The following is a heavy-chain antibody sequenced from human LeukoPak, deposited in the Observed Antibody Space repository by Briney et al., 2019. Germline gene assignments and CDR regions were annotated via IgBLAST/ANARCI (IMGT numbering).Heavy chain of an antibody. CDR2: IYPGDSET. CDR3: ATQREFFRGDGFAP. Sequence: GESLKISCEGSGYSFSSFWVAWVRQKPGKGLELMGIIYPGDSETKYSPSFEGQVTMSADKSISTVYLQWSGLKASDTAIYYCATQREFFRGDGFAPWGQGPLVPVS. CDR1: GYSFSSFW. V-gene: IGHV5-51*01. J-gene: IGHJ5*02. D-gene: IGHD3-16*01.